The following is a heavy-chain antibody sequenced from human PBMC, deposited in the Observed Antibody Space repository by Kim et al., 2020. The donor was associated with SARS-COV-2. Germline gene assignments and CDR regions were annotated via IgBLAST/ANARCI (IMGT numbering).Heavy chain of an antibody. J-gene: IGHJ4*02. CDR3: VKQLTVAATFDY. CDR1: GFTFSSYE. D-gene: IGHD1-26*01. Sequence: GGSLRLSCTASGFTFSSYEMNWVRQSPQKGLEWISYIGRSDTFTYYADSVKGRFTISRDNAKNSLPLQMNSLRAEDTAIYYCVKQLTVAATFDYWGLGTLVTVSS. CDR2: IGRSDTFT. V-gene: IGHV3-48*03.